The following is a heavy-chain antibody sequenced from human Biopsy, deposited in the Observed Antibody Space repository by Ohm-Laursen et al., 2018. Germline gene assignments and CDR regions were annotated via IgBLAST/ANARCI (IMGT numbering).Heavy chain of an antibody. CDR3: ARLSTLFGVADFTDD. CDR1: GDSISSSTYY. J-gene: IGHJ4*02. Sequence: GTLSLTWSVSGDSISSSTYYWGWIRQPPGKGLEWIGSISNSGTTKSSPSLKSRVNISLHTSKNQLSLKLTSVTAADTAVYYCARLSTLFGVADFTDDWGQGTLVTVSS. V-gene: IGHV4-61*05. CDR2: ISNSGTT. D-gene: IGHD3-3*01.